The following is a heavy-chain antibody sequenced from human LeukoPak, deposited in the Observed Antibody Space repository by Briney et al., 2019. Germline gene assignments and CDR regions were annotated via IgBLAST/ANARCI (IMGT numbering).Heavy chain of an antibody. V-gene: IGHV4-59*08. Sequence: SETLSLNCTVSGGSISSYYWNWIRQPPGKGLEWIGYVHYSGTNYNPSLKSRVTISVDRSKNQFSLKVTSLTAADTAVYYCATRGPTLTTWYGTDVWGQGTTVTVTS. CDR1: GGSISSYY. CDR2: VHYSGT. D-gene: IGHD4-17*01. CDR3: ATRGPTLTTWYGTDV. J-gene: IGHJ6*02.